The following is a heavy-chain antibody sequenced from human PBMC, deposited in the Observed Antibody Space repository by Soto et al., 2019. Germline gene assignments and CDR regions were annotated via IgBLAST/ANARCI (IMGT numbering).Heavy chain of an antibody. Sequence: QITLKESGPTLVKPTQTLTLTCTFSGFSLSTSGVGVGWIRQPPGKALEWLALIYWDDDKRYSPSLKSRLTITKDTSKNQVVLTMTNMDPVETATYYCALERGIAAAGLNWFDPWGQGTLVTVSS. CDR3: ALERGIAAAGLNWFDP. CDR2: IYWDDDK. CDR1: GFSLSTSGVG. J-gene: IGHJ5*02. V-gene: IGHV2-5*02. D-gene: IGHD6-13*01.